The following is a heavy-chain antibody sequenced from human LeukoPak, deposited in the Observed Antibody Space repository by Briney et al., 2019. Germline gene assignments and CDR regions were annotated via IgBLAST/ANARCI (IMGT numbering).Heavy chain of an antibody. Sequence: TSETLSLTCTVSGGSISSGGYYWSWIRQHPGKGLEWIGYIYYSGSTYYNPSLKSRVTISVDTSKNQFSLKLSPVTAADTAVYYCARVGVYSSSRRGAFDYWGQGTLVTVSS. J-gene: IGHJ4*02. D-gene: IGHD6-6*01. V-gene: IGHV4-31*03. CDR3: ARVGVYSSSRRGAFDY. CDR2: IYYSGST. CDR1: GGSISSGGYY.